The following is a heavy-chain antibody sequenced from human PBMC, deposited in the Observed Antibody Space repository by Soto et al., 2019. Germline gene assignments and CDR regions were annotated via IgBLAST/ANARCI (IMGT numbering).Heavy chain of an antibody. CDR3: ARRGVTTVNTRSYNWFDP. D-gene: IGHD4-17*01. V-gene: IGHV3-11*06. CDR1: GFTFSDYY. CDR2: ISGRSGYT. J-gene: IGHJ5*02. Sequence: QVQLVESGGGLVKPGGSLRLSCAASGFTFSDYYMTWIRQAPGKGLEWVSYISGRSGYTKYADSVKGRFTISRDNANNSLYLQMNSLRAEDTAVYYCARRGVTTVNTRSYNWFDPWGQGTLVTVCS.